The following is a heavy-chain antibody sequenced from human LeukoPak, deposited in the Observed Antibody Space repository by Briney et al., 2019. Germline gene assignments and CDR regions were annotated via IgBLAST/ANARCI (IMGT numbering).Heavy chain of an antibody. J-gene: IGHJ3*02. Sequence: SETLSLTCAVYGGSFSGYYWSWIRQPPGKGLEWIGEINHSGSTNYNPSLKSRVTMSVDTSKSQFSLRLRSVTAADTAVYYCARVLPFDLITPNAFDIWGQGTMVTVSS. CDR1: GGSFSGYY. V-gene: IGHV4-34*01. D-gene: IGHD3-9*01. CDR2: INHSGST. CDR3: ARVLPFDLITPNAFDI.